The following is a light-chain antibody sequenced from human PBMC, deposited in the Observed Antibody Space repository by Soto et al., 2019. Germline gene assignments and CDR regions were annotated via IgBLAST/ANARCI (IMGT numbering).Light chain of an antibody. V-gene: IGKV3-15*01. CDR3: QQYNIWPPIT. CDR2: GVS. J-gene: IGKJ5*01. CDR1: QSVSSY. Sequence: EVVMTQSPSNLSASPGERATLSCRTSQSVSSYLAWYQQKPVQAPLLLIYGVSTRASGVSARFSGSGSGTEFTLTISFLQSEDAAVYYGQQYNIWPPITFGQGTRLEMK.